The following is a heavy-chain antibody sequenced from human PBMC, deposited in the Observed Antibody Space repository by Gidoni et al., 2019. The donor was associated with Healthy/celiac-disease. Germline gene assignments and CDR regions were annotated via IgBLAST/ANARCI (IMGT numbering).Heavy chain of an antibody. CDR1: GYPLTELS. D-gene: IGHD3-10*01. Sequence: QVQLVQSGAEVKKPGASVKVSCKFSGYPLTELSMHWVRQAPGKGLEWMGGFDPEDGETIYAQKFQGRVTMTEDTSTDTAYMELSSLRSEDTAVYYCATEGGMVRGVKDYYYGMDVWGQGTTVTVSS. V-gene: IGHV1-24*01. CDR2: FDPEDGET. CDR3: ATEGGMVRGVKDYYYGMDV. J-gene: IGHJ6*02.